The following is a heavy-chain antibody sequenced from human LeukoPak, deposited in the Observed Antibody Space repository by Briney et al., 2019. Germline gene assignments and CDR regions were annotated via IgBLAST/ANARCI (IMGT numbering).Heavy chain of an antibody. CDR2: IYYSGTT. Sequence: SETLSLTCTVFGGSISSSSYYWGWIRQPPGKGLEWIGSIYYSGTTYYNPSLKSRVTISVDTSKNQFSLTLSSVTAADTAVYYCARDSAWNYYYWFDPWGQGTLVTVSS. D-gene: IGHD1-7*01. CDR1: GGSISSSSYY. V-gene: IGHV4-39*07. CDR3: ARDSAWNYYYWFDP. J-gene: IGHJ5*02.